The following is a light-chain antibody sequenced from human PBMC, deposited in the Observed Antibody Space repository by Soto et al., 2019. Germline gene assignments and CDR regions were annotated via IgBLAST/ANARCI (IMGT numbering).Light chain of an antibody. CDR3: QTRSTGIRV. Sequence: QSVLTQSPSASASLGASVKRTCTLSSGHSSYAIAWHQQQPEKGPRYLMKLNSDGSHSKGDGIPDRFSGSSSGTERYLTISSLQSEDEADYYCQTRSTGIRVFGGGTKLTVL. J-gene: IGLJ3*02. CDR2: LNSDGSH. CDR1: SGHSSYA. V-gene: IGLV4-69*01.